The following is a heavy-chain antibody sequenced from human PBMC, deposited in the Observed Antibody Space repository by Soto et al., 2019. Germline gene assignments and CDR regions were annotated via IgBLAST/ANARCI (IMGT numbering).Heavy chain of an antibody. V-gene: IGHV1-69*05. CDR3: ARYKPMVIPLGFDY. J-gene: IGHJ4*02. Sequence: QVQLVQSGAEVKKPGSSVKVSCKASGGTFSSYAISWVRQAPGQGLEWMGGIIPIFGTANYAQKFQGRVTITTDESTSTDYMELSSLRSEDTAVYYCARYKPMVIPLGFDYWGQGTLVTVSS. CDR1: GGTFSSYA. CDR2: IIPIFGTA. D-gene: IGHD3-16*01.